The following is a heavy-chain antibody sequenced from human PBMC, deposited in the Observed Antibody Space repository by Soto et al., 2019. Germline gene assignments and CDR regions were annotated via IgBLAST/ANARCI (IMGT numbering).Heavy chain of an antibody. J-gene: IGHJ4*02. CDR3: ARRYGASFDY. CDR1: GGSISSYY. V-gene: IGHV4-59*07. D-gene: IGHD4-17*01. Sequence: SDTLSLTCAVSGGSISSYYCSWIRLPPGKGLEWIGYIYYSGSTNYNPSLKSRVTISVDTSKNQFSLKLSSVTAADTAVYYCARRYGASFDYWGQGTLVTVS. CDR2: IYYSGST.